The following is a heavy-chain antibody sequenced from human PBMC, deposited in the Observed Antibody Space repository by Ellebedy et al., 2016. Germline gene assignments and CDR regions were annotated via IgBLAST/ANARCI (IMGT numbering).Heavy chain of an antibody. J-gene: IGHJ4*02. CDR2: INHSGST. CDR3: ARGRPQIGKAYYFDY. CDR1: GGSVTSGSYY. Sequence: GSLRLSXAVSGGSVTSGSYYWSWIRQPPGKGLEWIGEINHSGSTNYNPSLKSRVTISVDTSKNQFSLKLSSVTAADTAVYYCARGRPQIGKAYYFDYWGQGTLVTVSS. V-gene: IGHV4-34*01. D-gene: IGHD1-14*01.